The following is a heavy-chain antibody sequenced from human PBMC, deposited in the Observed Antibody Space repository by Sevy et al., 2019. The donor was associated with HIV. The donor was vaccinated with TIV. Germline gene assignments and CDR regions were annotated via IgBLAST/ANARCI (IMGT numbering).Heavy chain of an antibody. CDR1: GASISSYY. V-gene: IGHV4-4*07. D-gene: IGHD6-19*01. CDR2: IYPSGSA. J-gene: IGHJ4*02. Sequence: SETLSLTCNVSGASISSYYWSWIRQPAGKGLDWIGRIYPSGSANYNPSLKSRVSMSLDTSKNQFSLKLTSVTAADTAVYYCAREPMAVAGTRFDYWGQGALVTVSS. CDR3: AREPMAVAGTRFDY.